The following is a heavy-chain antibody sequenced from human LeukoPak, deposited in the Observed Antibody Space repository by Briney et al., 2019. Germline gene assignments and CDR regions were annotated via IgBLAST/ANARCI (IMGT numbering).Heavy chain of an antibody. CDR3: ARGDDFWSGYGTFDY. J-gene: IGHJ4*02. Sequence: PSETLSLTCTVSGGSISSYYWSWIRQPPGKGLEWIGYIYYSGSTNYNPSLKSRVTISVDTSKNQFSLKLSSVTAADTAVYYCARGDDFWSGYGTFDYWGQGTLVTVSS. CDR1: GGSISSYY. V-gene: IGHV4-59*01. CDR2: IYYSGST. D-gene: IGHD3-3*01.